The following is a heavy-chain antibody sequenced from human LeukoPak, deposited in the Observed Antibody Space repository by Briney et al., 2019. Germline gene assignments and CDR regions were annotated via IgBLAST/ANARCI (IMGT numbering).Heavy chain of an antibody. CDR1: GYTFTSYA. D-gene: IGHD3-22*01. CDR2: INPNSGGT. J-gene: IGHJ4*02. V-gene: IGHV1-2*02. CDR3: ARSLKYYYDSSGSQIVHY. Sequence: GASVKVSCKASGYTFTSYAMNWVRQAPGQGLEWMGWINPNSGGTNYAQKFQGRVTMTRDTSISTAYMELSRLRSDDTAVYYCARSLKYYYDSSGSQIVHYWGQGTLVTVSS.